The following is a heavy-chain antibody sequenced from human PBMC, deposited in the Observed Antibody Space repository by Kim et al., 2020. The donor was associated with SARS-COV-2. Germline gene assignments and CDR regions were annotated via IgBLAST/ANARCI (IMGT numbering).Heavy chain of an antibody. CDR3: AKGYTYCSSTSCQLSYYYYYYGMDV. D-gene: IGHD2-2*01. CDR1: GFTFSSYG. CDR2: ISYDGSNK. V-gene: IGHV3-30*18. Sequence: GGSLRLSCAASGFTFSSYGMHWVRQAPGKGLEWVAVISYDGSNKYYADSVKGRFTISRDNSKNTLYLQMNSLRAEDTAVYYCAKGYTYCSSTSCQLSYYYYYYGMDVWGQGTTVTVSS. J-gene: IGHJ6*02.